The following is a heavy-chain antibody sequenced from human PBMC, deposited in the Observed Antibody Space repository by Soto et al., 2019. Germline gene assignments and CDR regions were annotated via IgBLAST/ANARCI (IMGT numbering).Heavy chain of an antibody. CDR1: GYSFTSYW. J-gene: IGHJ6*02. CDR3: ARHIGSGSYYMYYYYGMDV. Sequence: PGESLKISCKCSGYSFTSYWIGLVRQMPGKGLEWMGIIYPGDSDTRYSPSFQGQVTISADKSISTAYLQWSSLKASDTAMYYCARHIGSGSYYMYYYYGMDVWGQGTTVTVSS. D-gene: IGHD3-10*01. CDR2: IYPGDSDT. V-gene: IGHV5-51*01.